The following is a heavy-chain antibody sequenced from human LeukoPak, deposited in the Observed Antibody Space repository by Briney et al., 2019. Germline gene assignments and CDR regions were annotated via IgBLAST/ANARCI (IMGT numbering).Heavy chain of an antibody. CDR2: IYYSGST. D-gene: IGHD3/OR15-3a*01. CDR1: GGSISSYY. V-gene: IGHV4-59*01. CDR3: GGLDHYYYYGMDA. Sequence: SETLSLTCTVSGGSISSYYWSWIRQPPGKGLEWIGYIYYSGSTNYNPSLKSRVTISVDTSKNQFSLKLSSVTAADTAVYYCGGLDHYYYYGMDAWGQGTTVTVSS. J-gene: IGHJ6*02.